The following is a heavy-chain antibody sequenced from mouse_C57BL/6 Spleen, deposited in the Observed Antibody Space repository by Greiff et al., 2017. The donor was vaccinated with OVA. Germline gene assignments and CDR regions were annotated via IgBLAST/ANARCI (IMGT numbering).Heavy chain of an antibody. Sequence: EVKFEESGGGLVQPGGSMKLSCVASGFTFSNYWMNWVRQSPEKGLEWVAQIRLKSDNYATHYAASVKGRFTISRDDSKSSVYLQMNNVRAEDTGIYYCTNNAMDYWGQGTLVTVSS. J-gene: IGHJ4*01. CDR1: GFTFSNYW. CDR2: IRLKSDNYAT. CDR3: TNNAMDY. V-gene: IGHV6-3*01.